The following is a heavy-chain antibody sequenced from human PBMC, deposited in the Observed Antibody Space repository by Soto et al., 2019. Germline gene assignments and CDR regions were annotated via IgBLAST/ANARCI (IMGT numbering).Heavy chain of an antibody. J-gene: IGHJ6*02. V-gene: IGHV1-3*01. CDR2: INAGNGNT. D-gene: IGHD6-6*01. CDR3: AGCGIAAPVITDYYYYYGMDV. Sequence: GASVKVSCKASGYTFTSYAMHWVRQAPGQRLEWMGWINAGNGNTKYSQKFQGRVTITRDTSASTAYMELSSLRSEDTAVYYCAGCGIAAPVITDYYYYYGMDVWGQGTTVPVSS. CDR1: GYTFTSYA.